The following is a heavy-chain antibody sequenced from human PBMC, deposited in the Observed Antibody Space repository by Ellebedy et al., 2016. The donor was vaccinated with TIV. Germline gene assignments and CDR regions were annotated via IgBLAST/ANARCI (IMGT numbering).Heavy chain of an antibody. Sequence: GGSLRLXXGASGFTFDDYGMTWVRQAPGNGLEWVSGINWNGGSRDYPDSVKGRFTISRDNAKNSLYLQMNSLRVDDTALYYCARRSGYSYGHIDSWGQGTLVTVSS. D-gene: IGHD5-18*01. CDR3: ARRSGYSYGHIDS. V-gene: IGHV3-20*03. CDR1: GFTFDDYG. J-gene: IGHJ4*02. CDR2: INWNGGSR.